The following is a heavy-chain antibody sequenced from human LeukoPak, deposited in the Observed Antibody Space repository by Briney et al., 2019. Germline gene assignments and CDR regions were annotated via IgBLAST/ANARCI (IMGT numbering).Heavy chain of an antibody. J-gene: IGHJ4*02. CDR3: AREHSYYDSSGYYYGSGYFDY. CDR2: IYYSGTT. D-gene: IGHD3-22*01. V-gene: IGHV4-59*01. Sequence: SETLSLTCTVSGGSIGSYYWSWIRQPPGKGLEWIGYIYYSGTTNYNPSLKSRVFMSIDTSNSQFSLKLSSVTAADTAVYSCAREHSYYDSSGYYYGSGYFDYWGQGTLVTVSS. CDR1: GGSIGSYY.